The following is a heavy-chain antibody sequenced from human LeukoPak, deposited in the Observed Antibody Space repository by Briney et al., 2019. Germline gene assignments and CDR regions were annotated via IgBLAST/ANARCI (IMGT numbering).Heavy chain of an antibody. CDR1: GFTFSSYA. J-gene: IGHJ4*02. V-gene: IGHV3-30-3*01. CDR2: ISYDGSNK. CDR3: AGLDFDY. Sequence: GGSLRLSCAASGFTFSSYAMHWVRQAPGKGLEWVAVISYDGSNKYYADSVKGRFTISRDNSKNTLYLQMNSLRSEDTAVYYCAGLDFDYWGQGTLVTVSS.